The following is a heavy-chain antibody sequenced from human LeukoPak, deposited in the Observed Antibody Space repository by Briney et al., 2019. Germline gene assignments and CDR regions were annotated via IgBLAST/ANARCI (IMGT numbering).Heavy chain of an antibody. CDR3: ARGYFGGRIAARHNWFDP. D-gene: IGHD6-6*01. CDR1: GGSMSGYY. V-gene: IGHV4-59*01. Sequence: SETLSLTCTVSGGSMSGYYWNWIRQSPGKGLEWIAYVYYTGMMDYNPSLKSRVSISLDTSKNQFSLRLSSVTAADTAIYYCARGYFGGRIAARHNWFDPWGQGTLVSVSS. CDR2: VYYTGMM. J-gene: IGHJ5*02.